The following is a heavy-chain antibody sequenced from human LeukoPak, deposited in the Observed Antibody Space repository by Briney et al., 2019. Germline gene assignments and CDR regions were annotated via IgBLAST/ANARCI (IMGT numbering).Heavy chain of an antibody. J-gene: IGHJ4*02. V-gene: IGHV4-30-2*01. Sequence: SQTLSLTCAVSGGSISSGGYSWSWSRQPPGKGLEWIGYIYHSGSTFYNPSLKSRVTISVDRSKNQFSLKLSSVTAADTAVYYCASGYSYGYDYWGQGTLVTVSS. CDR2: IYHSGST. CDR3: ASGYSYGYDY. D-gene: IGHD5-18*01. CDR1: GGSISSGGYS.